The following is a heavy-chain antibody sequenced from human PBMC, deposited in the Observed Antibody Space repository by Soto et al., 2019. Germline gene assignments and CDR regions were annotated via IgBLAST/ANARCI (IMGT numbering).Heavy chain of an antibody. J-gene: IGHJ4*02. CDR2: INHSGST. V-gene: IGHV4-34*01. CDR1: GGSFSGYY. Sequence: SETLSLTCAVYGGSFSGYYWSWIRQPPGKGLEWIGEINHSGSTNYNPSLKSRVTISVDTSKNRFSLRLSSVTAADTAVYYCARGGGYYDSSGYPGYWGQGTLVTVSS. D-gene: IGHD3-22*01. CDR3: ARGGGYYDSSGYPGY.